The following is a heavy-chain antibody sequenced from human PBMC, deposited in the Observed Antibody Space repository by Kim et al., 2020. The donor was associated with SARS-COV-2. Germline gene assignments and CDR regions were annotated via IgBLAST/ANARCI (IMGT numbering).Heavy chain of an antibody. CDR3: ARDQYDPWYSYGQDPFGGY. D-gene: IGHD5-18*01. Sequence: GGSLRLSCAASGFTFSSYWMSWVRQAPGKGLEWVANIKQDGSEKYYVDSVKGRFTISRDNAKNSLYLQMNSLRAEDTAVYYCARDQYDPWYSYGQDPFGGYWGQGTLVTVSS. V-gene: IGHV3-7*01. J-gene: IGHJ4*02. CDR1: GFTFSSYW. CDR2: IKQDGSEK.